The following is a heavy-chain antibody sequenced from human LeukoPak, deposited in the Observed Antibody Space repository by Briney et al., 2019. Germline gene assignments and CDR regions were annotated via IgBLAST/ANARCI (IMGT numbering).Heavy chain of an antibody. Sequence: SVKVSCKASGGTFSSYAISWVRQAPGQGLEWMGRIIPILGIANYAQKFQGRVTITADKSTSTAYMELSSLRFDDTAIHYCARDSPYCGSTTCYSFFDYWGQGTLVTVSS. CDR3: ARDSPYCGSTTCYSFFDY. CDR1: GGTFSSYA. CDR2: IIPILGIA. V-gene: IGHV1-69*04. D-gene: IGHD2-21*01. J-gene: IGHJ4*02.